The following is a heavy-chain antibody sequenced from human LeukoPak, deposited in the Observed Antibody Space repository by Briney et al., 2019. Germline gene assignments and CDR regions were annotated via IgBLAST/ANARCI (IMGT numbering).Heavy chain of an antibody. CDR2: IYDGGTT. J-gene: IGHJ4*02. CDR3: AREGYSSGWSFDY. CDR1: GFTVSSNY. V-gene: IGHV3-66*02. D-gene: IGHD6-19*01. Sequence: GSLRLSCAASGFTVSSNYMSWVRQAPGKGLGGVSVIYDGGTTYYADSVKGRFTISRDNSKNTLYLQMNSLRAEDTAVYYCAREGYSSGWSFDYWGQGTLVTVSS.